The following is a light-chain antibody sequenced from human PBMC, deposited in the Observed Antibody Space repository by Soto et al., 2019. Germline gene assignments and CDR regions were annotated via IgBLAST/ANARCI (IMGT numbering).Light chain of an antibody. CDR1: SSDVGGYKY. CDR2: DVS. Sequence: QSVLTQPRSVSGSPGQSVTISCTGTSSDVGGYKYVSWYQHHPGKAPKLLIYDVSRRPSGVPDRFSGSKSGNTASLAISGLQAQDEADYYCCSYAGSYTLVFGGGTQLTVL. J-gene: IGLJ7*01. V-gene: IGLV2-11*01. CDR3: CSYAGSYTLV.